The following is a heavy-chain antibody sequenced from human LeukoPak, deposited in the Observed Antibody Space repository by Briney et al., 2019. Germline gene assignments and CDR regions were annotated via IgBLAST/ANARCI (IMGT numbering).Heavy chain of an antibody. CDR3: ESSITKAGGS. CDR1: GFTFSSYS. CDR2: IRSKDQNSAT. V-gene: IGHV3-73*01. Sequence: GGSLRLSCAASGFTFSSYSMNWVRQASGKGLEWVGRIRSKDQNSATAYAESVKGRFTISRDDSKNMAYLQMNSLRIEDTAVYYCESSITKAGGSWGQGTLVTVSS. J-gene: IGHJ5*02. D-gene: IGHD2-21*01.